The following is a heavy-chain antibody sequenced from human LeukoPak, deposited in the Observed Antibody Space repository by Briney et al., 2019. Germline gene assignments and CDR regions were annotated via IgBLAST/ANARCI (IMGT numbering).Heavy chain of an antibody. J-gene: IGHJ4*02. CDR3: ARDSCSGGSCYFDY. CDR1: GFTFSSYG. V-gene: IGHV3-33*01. Sequence: PGRSLRLSCAASGFTFSSYGMHWVRQAPGKGLEWVAVIWYDGSNKYYADSVKGRFTISRDNSKNTLYLQMNSLRAEDTAVYYCARDSCSGGSCYFDYWGQGTLVTVSS. D-gene: IGHD2-15*01. CDR2: IWYDGSNK.